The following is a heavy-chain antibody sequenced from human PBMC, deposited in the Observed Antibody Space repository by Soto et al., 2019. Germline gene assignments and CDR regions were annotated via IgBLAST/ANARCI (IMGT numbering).Heavy chain of an antibody. CDR2: ISGSGGST. CDR1: GFTFSSYA. CDR3: AKGKAVYLYSGSPGYFDY. V-gene: IGHV3-23*01. D-gene: IGHD1-26*01. Sequence: GSLRLSCAASGFTFSSYAMSWVRQAPGKGLEWVSAISGSGGSTYYADSVKGRFTISRDNSKDTLYLQMNSLRAEDTAVYYCAKGKAVYLYSGSPGYFDYWGQGTLVTVSS. J-gene: IGHJ4*02.